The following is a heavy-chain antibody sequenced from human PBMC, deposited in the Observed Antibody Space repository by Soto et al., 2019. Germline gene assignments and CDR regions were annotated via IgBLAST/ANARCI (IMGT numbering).Heavy chain of an antibody. CDR1: GYTFTSYA. Sequence: GASVKVSCKASGYTFTSYAMHWVRQAPGQRLEWMGWINAGNGNTKYSQKFQGRVTITRDTSASTAYMELSSLRSEDTAVYYRASGMVRGAPVYAFDIWGQGTMVTVSS. D-gene: IGHD3-10*01. CDR3: ASGMVRGAPVYAFDI. CDR2: INAGNGNT. V-gene: IGHV1-3*01. J-gene: IGHJ3*02.